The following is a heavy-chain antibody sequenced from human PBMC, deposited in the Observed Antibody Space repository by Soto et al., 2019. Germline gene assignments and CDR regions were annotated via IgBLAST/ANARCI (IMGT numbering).Heavy chain of an antibody. Sequence: SETLSLTCTVSGCSISSYYWSWIRQPPGKGLEWIGYIYYSGSTNYNPSLKSRVTISVDTSKNQFSLKLSSVTAADTAVYYCARDRRYSSGWYSFDPWGQGTLVTVSS. CDR3: ARDRRYSSGWYSFDP. J-gene: IGHJ5*02. CDR2: IYYSGST. V-gene: IGHV4-59*01. CDR1: GCSISSYY. D-gene: IGHD6-19*01.